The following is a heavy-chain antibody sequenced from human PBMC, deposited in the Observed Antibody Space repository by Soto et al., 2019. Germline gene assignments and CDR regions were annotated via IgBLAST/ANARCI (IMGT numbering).Heavy chain of an antibody. V-gene: IGHV1-69*12. CDR3: ARDRGEGELRR. CDR1: GGTFSSYA. CDR2: IIPIFGTA. D-gene: IGHD1-26*01. Sequence: QVQLVQSGAEVKKPGSSVKVSCKASGGTFSSYAISWVRQAPGQGLEWMGGIIPIFGTANYAQTFQGRVTITADEATSTAYMERSSVRSEDTAVYYCARDRGEGELRRWGQGTLVSVSS. J-gene: IGHJ4*02.